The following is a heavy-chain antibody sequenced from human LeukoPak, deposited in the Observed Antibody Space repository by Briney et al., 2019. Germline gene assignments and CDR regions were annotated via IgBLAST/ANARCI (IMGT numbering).Heavy chain of an antibody. CDR2: IYYSGST. CDR3: ARQGEGYDILTGYFYFDY. Sequence: SETLSLTCTVSGGSISSSSYYWGWIRQPPGKGLEWIGSIYYSGSTYYNPSLKSRVTISVDTSKNQFSLKLSSVTAADTAVYYCARQGEGYDILTGYFYFDYWGQGTLVTVSS. J-gene: IGHJ4*02. CDR1: GGSISSSSYY. V-gene: IGHV4-39*01. D-gene: IGHD3-9*01.